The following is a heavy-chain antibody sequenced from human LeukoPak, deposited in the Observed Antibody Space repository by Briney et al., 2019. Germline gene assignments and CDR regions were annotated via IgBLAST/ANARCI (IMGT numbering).Heavy chain of an antibody. CDR2: VQHIGGET. CDR3: AMSKATTPYYFDY. D-gene: IGHD1-26*01. Sequence: GGSLRLSCAGSGFTFGNSWMGWVRQAPGKELEWVANVQHIGGETYYVDSVKGRFTISRDNAKNSVYLQMNSLGADDTAVYYCAMSKATTPYYFDYWGQGTLVTVSS. J-gene: IGHJ4*02. V-gene: IGHV3-7*01. CDR1: GFTFGNSW.